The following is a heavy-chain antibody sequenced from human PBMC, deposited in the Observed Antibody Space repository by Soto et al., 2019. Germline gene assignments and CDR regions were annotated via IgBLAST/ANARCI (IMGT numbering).Heavy chain of an antibody. D-gene: IGHD3-16*01. CDR2: ISYDGSNK. J-gene: IGHJ4*02. CDR1: GFTFSSYA. CDR3: ARVSEGGHYFDY. Sequence: GGSLRLSCAASGFTFSSYAMHWVRQAPGKGLEWVAVISYDGSNKYYADSVKGRFTISRDNSKNTLYLQMNSLRAEDTAVYYCARVSEGGHYFDYWGQGTLVTVSS. V-gene: IGHV3-30-3*01.